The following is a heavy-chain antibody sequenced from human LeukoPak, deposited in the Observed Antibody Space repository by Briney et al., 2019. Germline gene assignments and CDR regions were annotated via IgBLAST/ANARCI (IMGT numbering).Heavy chain of an antibody. CDR1: GFTFDDYA. Sequence: GRSLRLSCAVSGFTFDDYALHWVRQVPGKGLEWVSGINWNSDSIGYADSVKGRFTTSRDNAKNSLYLQMNSLRAEDTAFYYCAINGGGDSGYGNFDYWGQGTLVTVSS. D-gene: IGHD5-12*01. CDR2: INWNSDSI. J-gene: IGHJ4*02. CDR3: AINGGGDSGYGNFDY. V-gene: IGHV3-9*01.